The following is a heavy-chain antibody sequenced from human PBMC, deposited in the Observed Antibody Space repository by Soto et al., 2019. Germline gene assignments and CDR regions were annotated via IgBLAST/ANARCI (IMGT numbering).Heavy chain of an antibody. D-gene: IGHD3-10*01. Sequence: QVQLQESGPGLVKPSETLSLTCTVSGGSVSSSSYYWSWIREPPGKGLEWIGYIYSSGSTTYNPSLKSRVTISLDTSKNQFSLKLSSVTAADTAVYYCASDYYYASGRRDFDFWGQGTLVTVSS. CDR3: ASDYYYASGRRDFDF. CDR1: GGSVSSSSYY. V-gene: IGHV4-61*01. CDR2: IYSSGST. J-gene: IGHJ4*02.